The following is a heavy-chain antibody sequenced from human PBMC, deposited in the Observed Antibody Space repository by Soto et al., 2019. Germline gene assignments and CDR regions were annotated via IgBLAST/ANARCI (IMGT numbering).Heavy chain of an antibody. Sequence: PSETLSLTCTVSGGSISSGGYSWSWIRQPPGKGLEWIGYIYHGGSTYYNPSLKSRVTISVDRSKNQFSLKLSSVTAADRAVYYCARVPGRWGQGTLVTVSS. D-gene: IGHD2-2*01. V-gene: IGHV4-30-2*01. CDR1: GGSISSGGYS. CDR3: ARVPGR. CDR2: IYHGGST. J-gene: IGHJ4*02.